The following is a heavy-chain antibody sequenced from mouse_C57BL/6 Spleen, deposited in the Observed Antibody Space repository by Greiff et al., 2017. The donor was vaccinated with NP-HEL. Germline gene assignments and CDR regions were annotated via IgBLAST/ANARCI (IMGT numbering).Heavy chain of an antibody. V-gene: IGHV1-74*01. CDR3: ARLWDRAWFAY. CDR2: IHPSDSDT. J-gene: IGHJ3*01. D-gene: IGHD3-3*01. Sequence: QVQLKESGAELVKPGASVKVSCKASGYTFTSYWMHWVKQRPGQGLEWIGRIHPSDSDTNYNQKFKGKATLTVDKSSSTAYMQLSSLTSEDSAVYYCARLWDRAWFAYWGQGTLVTVSA. CDR1: GYTFTSYW.